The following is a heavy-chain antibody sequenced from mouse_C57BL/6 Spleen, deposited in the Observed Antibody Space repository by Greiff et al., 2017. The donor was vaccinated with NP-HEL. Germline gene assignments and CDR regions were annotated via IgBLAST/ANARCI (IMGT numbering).Heavy chain of an antibody. CDR2: ISSGGDYI. CDR1: GFTFSSYA. J-gene: IGHJ4*01. D-gene: IGHD4-1*01. Sequence: EVQRVESGEGLVKPGGSLKLSCAASGFTFSSYAMSWVRQTPEKRLEWVAYISSGGDYICYADTVKGRFTISRDNARNTLYLQMSSLKSEDTAMYYCTRADWDPAMDYWGQGTSVTVSS. CDR3: TRADWDPAMDY. V-gene: IGHV5-9-1*02.